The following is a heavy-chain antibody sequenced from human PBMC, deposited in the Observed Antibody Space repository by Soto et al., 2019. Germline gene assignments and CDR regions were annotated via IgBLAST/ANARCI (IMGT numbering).Heavy chain of an antibody. CDR1: GGSINSGGYY. Sequence: QVQLQESGPGLVKPSQTLSLTCTVSGGSINSGGYYWSWIRQHPGKGLEWIGYIYYSGSTYYNPSLKSRVTISVDTSKNQFSLKLSSVTAADTAVYYCARDNGSGSYYTPRYWGQGTLVTVSS. CDR3: ARDNGSGSYYTPRY. V-gene: IGHV4-31*03. D-gene: IGHD3-10*01. J-gene: IGHJ4*02. CDR2: IYYSGST.